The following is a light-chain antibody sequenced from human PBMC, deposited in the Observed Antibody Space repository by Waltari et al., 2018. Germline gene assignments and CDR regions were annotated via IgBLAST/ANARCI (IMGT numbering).Light chain of an antibody. V-gene: IGLV2-14*01. CDR2: EVS. J-gene: IGLJ3*02. Sequence: QSALTQPASVSGSPGQSITISCTGSNSDIGSYNYVAWYQQHPGKAPKLVISEVSIRPSGISNRFPGSKSGNTASLTISRLQADDEADYYCSSLTTATTWVFGGGTKVTIL. CDR1: NSDIGSYNY. CDR3: SSLTTATTWV.